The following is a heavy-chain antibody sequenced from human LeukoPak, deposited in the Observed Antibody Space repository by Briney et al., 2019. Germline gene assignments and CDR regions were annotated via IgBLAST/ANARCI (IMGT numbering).Heavy chain of an antibody. V-gene: IGHV4-4*07. CDR1: NGSISIYY. J-gene: IGHJ4*02. D-gene: IGHD3-3*01. Sequence: PSETLSLTCTVSNGSISIYYWSWVRQPAGKGLEWIGRISASGSTNYNPSLKSRVTISVDTSKNQFSLKLSSVTAADTAVYYCARGERNYDFWSGYYSGSYYFDYWGQGTLVTVSS. CDR2: ISASGST. CDR3: ARGERNYDFWSGYYSGSYYFDY.